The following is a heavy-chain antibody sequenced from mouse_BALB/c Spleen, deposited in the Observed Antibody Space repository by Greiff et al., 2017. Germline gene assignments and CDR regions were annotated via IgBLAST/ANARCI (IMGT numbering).Heavy chain of an antibody. V-gene: IGHV1-80*01. CDR2: IYPGDGDT. Sequence: QVQLQQSGAELVRPGSSVKISCKASGYAFSSYWMNWVKQRPGQGLEWIGQIYPGDGDTNYNGKFKGKATLTADKSSSTAYMQLSSLTSEDSAVYFCARSGGPYYFDTGGQGTTRTGSS. D-gene: IGHD3-1*01. CDR3: ARSGGPYYFDT. CDR1: GYAFSSYW. J-gene: IGHJ2*01.